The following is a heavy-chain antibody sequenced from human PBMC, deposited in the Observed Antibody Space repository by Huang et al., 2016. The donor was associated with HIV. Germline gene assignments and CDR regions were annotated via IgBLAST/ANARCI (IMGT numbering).Heavy chain of an antibody. J-gene: IGHJ4*02. D-gene: IGHD1-26*01. CDR3: TRVVYSGGYYGFFDY. CDR1: GFTFGGYA. Sequence: VQLVESGGGLVQPGRSLRLSCTASGFTFGGYAMSWFRQAPGKGLEWVGYIRSKAHGGTTEYAAYVKDSFTISRDESKSVAYLQMNGLKTEDTAMYYCTRVVYSGGYYGFFDYWGPGSLVTVSS. V-gene: IGHV3-49*03. CDR2: IRSKAHGGTT.